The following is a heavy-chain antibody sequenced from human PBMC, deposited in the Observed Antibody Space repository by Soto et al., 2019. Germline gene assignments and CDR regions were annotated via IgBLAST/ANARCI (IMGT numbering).Heavy chain of an antibody. D-gene: IGHD1-1*01. V-gene: IGHV3-23*01. Sequence: EVQLLESGGGLVQPGGSLRLSCAASGFTFSSYAMSWVRQAPGKGLEWVSVISGSGDSTYYADSVKGRFTISRDNSKNKQYLQMNSLRAEDTAVYYGAKRATGTDFKYWGQGTLVTVSS. J-gene: IGHJ4*02. CDR2: ISGSGDST. CDR1: GFTFSSYA. CDR3: AKRATGTDFKY.